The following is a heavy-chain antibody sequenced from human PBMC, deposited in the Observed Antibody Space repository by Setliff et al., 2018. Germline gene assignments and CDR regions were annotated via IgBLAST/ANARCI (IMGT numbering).Heavy chain of an antibody. J-gene: IGHJ4*02. Sequence: SSETLSLTCNVSGVSIANTASYWSWIRQPAGKTLEWIGSIFYSGRTFYNPSLKSRVTISVDTSKNQFSLTLSSVTAADTAVYYCARLPNYVWGSPVDYWGQGTLVTVSS. CDR2: IFYSGRT. CDR3: ARLPNYVWGSPVDY. D-gene: IGHD3-16*01. V-gene: IGHV4-39*01. CDR1: GVSIANTASY.